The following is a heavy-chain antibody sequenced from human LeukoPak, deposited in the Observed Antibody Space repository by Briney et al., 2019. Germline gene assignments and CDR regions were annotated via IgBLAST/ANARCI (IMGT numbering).Heavy chain of an antibody. D-gene: IGHD6-19*01. Sequence: GASVKVSCKASGYTFTGYYMQWGRQAPGQGLEWMGWINPKSGGTNYAQKFQGRVTMTRDTSISTAYMELSRLRSDDTAVYYCARVHPRAVAAFDYWGQGTLVTVSS. CDR2: INPKSGGT. CDR3: ARVHPRAVAAFDY. CDR1: GYTFTGYY. J-gene: IGHJ4*02. V-gene: IGHV1-2*02.